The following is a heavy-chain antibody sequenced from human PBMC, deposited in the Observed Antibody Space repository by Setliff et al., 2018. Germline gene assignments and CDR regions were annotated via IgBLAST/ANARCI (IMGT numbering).Heavy chain of an antibody. D-gene: IGHD3-22*01. Sequence: PSETLSLTCTVSGGSISSGGYYWSWIRQHPGKGLEWIGYIYYSGSTYYNPSLKSRVTISVDTSKNQFSLKLSSVTAADTAVYYCAREAGYYDSSGPVGVPYYYYMDVWGEGTTVT. V-gene: IGHV4-31*03. J-gene: IGHJ6*03. CDR1: GGSISSGGYY. CDR2: IYYSGST. CDR3: AREAGYYDSSGPVGVPYYYYMDV.